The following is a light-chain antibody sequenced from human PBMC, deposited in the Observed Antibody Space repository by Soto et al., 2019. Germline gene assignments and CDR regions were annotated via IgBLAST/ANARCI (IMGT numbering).Light chain of an antibody. Sequence: AIQMTQSPSSLSASVGDRVTITCLASQGIRNDLGWYQQKPGKAPKLLIYAASSLQSGVPSRFSGSGSGTEFTLTISSLEPEDFAVYYCQQRSNWPWTFGQGTKVDIK. CDR1: QGIRND. V-gene: IGKV1-6*01. CDR3: QQRSNWPWT. CDR2: AAS. J-gene: IGKJ1*01.